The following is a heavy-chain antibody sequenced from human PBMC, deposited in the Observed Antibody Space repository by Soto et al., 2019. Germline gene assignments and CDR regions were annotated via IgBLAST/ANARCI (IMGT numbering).Heavy chain of an antibody. V-gene: IGHV4-4*02. CDR1: GGSISSSNW. Sequence: TCAVSGGSISSSNWWSWVRQPPGKGLEWIGEIYHSGSTNYNPSLKSRVTISVDKSKNQFSLKLSSVTAADTAVYYCARDKKEIAFYYCGMDGWRQGTTVAVSS. J-gene: IGHJ6*02. D-gene: IGHD3-3*02. CDR2: IYHSGST. CDR3: ARDKKEIAFYYCGMDG.